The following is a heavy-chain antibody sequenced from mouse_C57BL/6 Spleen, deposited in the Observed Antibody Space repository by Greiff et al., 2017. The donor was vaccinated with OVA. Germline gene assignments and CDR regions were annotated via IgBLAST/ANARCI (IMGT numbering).Heavy chain of an antibody. CDR2: IDPSDSET. D-gene: IGHD2-5*01. J-gene: IGHJ4*01. CDR1: GYTFTSYW. CDR3: ARDSTPYAMDY. V-gene: IGHV1-52*01. Sequence: VQLQQSGAELVRPGSSVKLSCKASGYTFTSYWMHWVKQRPIQGLEWIGNIDPSDSETHYNQKFKDKATLTVDKSSSTAYMQLSSLTSEDSAVYYCARDSTPYAMDYWGQGTSVTVSS.